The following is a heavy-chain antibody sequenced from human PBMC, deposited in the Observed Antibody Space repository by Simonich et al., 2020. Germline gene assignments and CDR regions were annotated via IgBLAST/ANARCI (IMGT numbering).Heavy chain of an antibody. CDR3: ARGRGGMSRGYVDY. Sequence: QVQLVQSVAEVKKPGASVKVSCKASGYTFTSYDIHWVRQATGQGLEWMGWMNPNSGKTGYAQKLQGRVTITRNTSISTAYWGLSSLRSEDTAVYYCARGRGGMSRGYVDYWGQGTLVTVSS. V-gene: IGHV1-8*03. CDR2: MNPNSGKT. D-gene: IGHD2-15*01. J-gene: IGHJ4*02. CDR1: GYTFTSYD.